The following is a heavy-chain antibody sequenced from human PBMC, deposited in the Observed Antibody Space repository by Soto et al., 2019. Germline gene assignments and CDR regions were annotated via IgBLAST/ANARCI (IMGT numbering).Heavy chain of an antibody. D-gene: IGHD2-21*01. J-gene: IGHJ6*03. Sequence: QVQLVQSGAEVEKPGASVKVSCKAAGYSFTAFYIHWVRQARGQGVEWLGWINPNSGGTYYSQKLRARVTLTRDTSTSTAYMELTGLSSDDTAVYYCARAHSIRPYFYTMDVWGQGTTVTVSS. CDR1: GYSFTAFY. CDR3: ARAHSIRPYFYTMDV. V-gene: IGHV1-2*02. CDR2: INPNSGGT.